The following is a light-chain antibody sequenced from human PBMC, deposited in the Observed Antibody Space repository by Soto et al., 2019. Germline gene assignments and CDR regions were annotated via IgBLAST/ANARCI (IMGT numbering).Light chain of an antibody. V-gene: IGKV1-9*01. CDR2: GAT. CDR1: QGIDNY. CDR3: QQLKSYPLT. J-gene: IGKJ4*01. Sequence: DIQLTQSPSFLSASVGDRVTITCRASQGIDNYLAWYQQKPGKAPQLLIYGATALESGVPSRFGGSGAGTEFTLTISSLQPEDCATSYCQQLKSYPLTYGGGTKVEIK.